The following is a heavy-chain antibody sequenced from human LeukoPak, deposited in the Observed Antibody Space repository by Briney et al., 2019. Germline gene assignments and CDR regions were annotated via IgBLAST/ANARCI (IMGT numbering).Heavy chain of an antibody. CDR3: ARFVGAATTSHVDY. D-gene: IGHD1-26*01. J-gene: IGHJ4*02. CDR2: IYHSGST. V-gene: IGHV4-38-2*01. Sequence: SETLSLTCAVSGYFISSGYYWGWIRQPPGKGLEYIGSIYHSGSTYYNPSLKSRVTISVDTSKNQFSLKLSSVTAADTAVYCCARFVGAATTSHVDYWGQGTLVTVSS. CDR1: GYFISSGYY.